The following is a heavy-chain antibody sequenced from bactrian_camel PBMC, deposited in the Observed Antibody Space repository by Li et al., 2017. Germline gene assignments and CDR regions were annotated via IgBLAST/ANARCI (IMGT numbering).Heavy chain of an antibody. Sequence: HVQLVESGGGSVQAGGSLRLSCKVSGYSTNGSYCLAWFRQAPGKGLEWVSSIYTDGSGPYYAESVKGRLTMSSDNAKNTVYLQMNSLKSEDTAVYYCYDDHGMGWGQGTQVTVS. CDR2: IYTDGSGP. D-gene: IGHD3*01. V-gene: IGHV3S6*01. CDR3: YDDHGMG. CDR1: GYSTNGSYC. J-gene: IGHJ4*01.